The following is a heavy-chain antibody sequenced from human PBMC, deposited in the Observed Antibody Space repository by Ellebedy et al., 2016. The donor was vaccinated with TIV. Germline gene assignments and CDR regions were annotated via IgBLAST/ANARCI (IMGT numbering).Heavy chain of an antibody. J-gene: IGHJ4*02. D-gene: IGHD3-16*01. V-gene: IGHV3-23*01. CDR1: GFPSGTYA. CDR3: TENGGGGIGTPDY. Sequence: GESLKISCAASGFPSGTYAMSWVRQTPGRGLEWVSDTSGNGVNSHYADSVKGRFTISRDNTKNTRYLQMNSLRAEDTAIYYCTENGGGGIGTPDYWGQGTLVTVSS. CDR2: TSGNGVNS.